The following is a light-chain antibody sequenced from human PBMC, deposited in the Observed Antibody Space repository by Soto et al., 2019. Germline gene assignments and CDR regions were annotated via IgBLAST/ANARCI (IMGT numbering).Light chain of an antibody. CDR1: QSVSSNY. CDR2: GAS. CDR3: QQVDRSLPSWT. Sequence: ETVLTQSPGTLSLSPGERATLSCRASQSVSSNYLAWYQHIPGQAPRLLIYGASTRATGIPDRFSGSGSGTDFTRTISRLEPEDFAVYYCQQVDRSLPSWTFGQGTKVE. V-gene: IGKV3-20*01. J-gene: IGKJ1*01.